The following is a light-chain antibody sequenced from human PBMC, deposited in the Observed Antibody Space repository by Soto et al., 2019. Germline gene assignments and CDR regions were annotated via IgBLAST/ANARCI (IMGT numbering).Light chain of an antibody. CDR1: QSVSRN. Sequence: EIVMTQSPATLSVSPGESATLSCRASQSVSRNLAWYQQKPGQAPRLLIYGASTRATGIPARFSGSGSATELSGTISSLQFEDFAVYYCQQYNSWLTFGRGTKVEIK. V-gene: IGKV3-15*01. CDR3: QQYNSWLT. J-gene: IGKJ4*01. CDR2: GAS.